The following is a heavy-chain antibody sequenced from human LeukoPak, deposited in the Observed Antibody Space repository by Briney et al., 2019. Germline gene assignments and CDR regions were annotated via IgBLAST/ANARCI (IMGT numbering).Heavy chain of an antibody. J-gene: IGHJ4*02. Sequence: GRSLRLSCAASGFTFDDYAMHWVRQAPGKGLEWVSGISWNSGSIGYADSVKGRFTISRDNAKNSLYLQMNSLRAEDTAVYYCARWGYYYDTNPDYWGQGTLVTVSS. V-gene: IGHV3-9*01. CDR3: ARWGYYYDTNPDY. CDR1: GFTFDDYA. D-gene: IGHD3-22*01. CDR2: ISWNSGSI.